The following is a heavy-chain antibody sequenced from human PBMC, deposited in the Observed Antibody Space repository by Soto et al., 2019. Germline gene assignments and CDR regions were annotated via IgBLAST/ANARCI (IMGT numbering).Heavy chain of an antibody. CDR2: INGSSNYK. Sequence: EVQVVESGGGLVKPGGSLRLSCATSGFSFSTYNMNWVRQAPGKGLEWVSSINGSSNYKYYTDSVKGRFAISRDNPKNSLYLLMDSLRVEDTAVYYCLREDGLVGSNSAFDYWGQGTLVTVSS. D-gene: IGHD1-26*01. CDR1: GFSFSTYN. V-gene: IGHV3-21*02. CDR3: LREDGLVGSNSAFDY. J-gene: IGHJ4*02.